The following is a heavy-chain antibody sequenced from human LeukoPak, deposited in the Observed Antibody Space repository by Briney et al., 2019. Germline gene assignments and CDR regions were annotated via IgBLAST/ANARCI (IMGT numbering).Heavy chain of an antibody. CDR2: IFHSGHS. V-gene: IGHV4-30-2*01. CDR1: GDSISSGDYS. Sequence: SETLSLTCAVSGDSISSGDYSWSWIRQPSGKGLEWIGYIFHSGHSLYNPSLKSRITISVDKSKNQFSLRLTSVTAADTAVYYCARELWFVNAPGSWFDPWGQGTLVTVSS. J-gene: IGHJ5*02. D-gene: IGHD3-10*01. CDR3: ARELWFVNAPGSWFDP.